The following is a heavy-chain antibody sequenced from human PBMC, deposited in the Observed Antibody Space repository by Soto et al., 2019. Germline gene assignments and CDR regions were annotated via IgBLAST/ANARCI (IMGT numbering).Heavy chain of an antibody. V-gene: IGHV3-48*02. Sequence: GGSLRLSGAASGFTFSTYSMNWVREAPGKGLEWVSYISSTSSTIYYADSVKGRFTISRDNAKNSLYLQMNSLRDEDTALYYCATDGTVTTPGVLDYWGQGTLVTVSS. CDR2: ISSTSSTI. CDR3: ATDGTVTTPGVLDY. J-gene: IGHJ4*02. D-gene: IGHD4-4*01. CDR1: GFTFSTYS.